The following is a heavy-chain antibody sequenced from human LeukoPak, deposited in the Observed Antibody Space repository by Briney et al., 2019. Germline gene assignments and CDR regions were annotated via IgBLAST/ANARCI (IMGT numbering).Heavy chain of an antibody. Sequence: ASVKVSCKASGYTFTSYGISWVRQAPGQGLEWMGWISAYNGNTNYAQKLQGRVTMTTDTSTSTAYMELRSLRSDDTTVYYCARDSLFIAAGPGSYWGQGTLVNVFS. CDR3: ARDSLFIAAGPGSY. J-gene: IGHJ4*02. V-gene: IGHV1-18*01. CDR1: GYTFTSYG. D-gene: IGHD6-6*01. CDR2: ISAYNGNT.